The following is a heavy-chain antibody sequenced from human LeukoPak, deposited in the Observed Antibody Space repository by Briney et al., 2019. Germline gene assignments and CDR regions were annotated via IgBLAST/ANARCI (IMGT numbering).Heavy chain of an antibody. D-gene: IGHD6-13*01. V-gene: IGHV3-11*04. CDR1: QFTLSDCY. CDR2: ISSRGHTI. J-gene: IGHJ3*02. Sequence: GGSQRLSCAASQFTLSDCYVSWIRQAPGRGLEWVSYISSRGHTIYYAASVKGRFTISRDDAKNEVYLQMTGLRAEDTALYYCATEVEYSTNGFDTWGQGTMVTVSS. CDR3: ATEVEYSTNGFDT.